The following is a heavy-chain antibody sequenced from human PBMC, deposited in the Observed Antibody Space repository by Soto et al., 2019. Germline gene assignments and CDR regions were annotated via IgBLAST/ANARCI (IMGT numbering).Heavy chain of an antibody. D-gene: IGHD6-19*01. CDR3: ARAEYTSGWYFMGIDY. CDR1: GFTLSSFA. CDR2: TSSDGSKE. V-gene: IGHV3-30*04. J-gene: IGHJ4*02. Sequence: QVQMVESGGGVVQPGKSLRLSCAASGFTLSSFAMHWVRQAPGKGLEVVAVTSSDGSKEYYADSVKGRFTISRDNSKNTLYLQMNSLRPDDTAVFYCARAEYTSGWYFMGIDYWGQGTLVTVSS.